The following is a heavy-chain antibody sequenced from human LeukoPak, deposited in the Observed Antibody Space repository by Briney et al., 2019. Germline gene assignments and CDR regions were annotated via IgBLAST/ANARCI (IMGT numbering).Heavy chain of an antibody. Sequence: PSETLSLTCTVSGGSISSYYWSWIRRPAGKGLEWIGRIYTSGSTNYNPSLKSRVTMSVDTSKNQFSLKLSSVTAADTAVYYCARGPTRRDGFIVNYWGQGTLVTVSS. CDR1: GGSISSYY. J-gene: IGHJ4*02. V-gene: IGHV4-4*07. D-gene: IGHD5-24*01. CDR2: IYTSGST. CDR3: ARGPTRRDGFIVNY.